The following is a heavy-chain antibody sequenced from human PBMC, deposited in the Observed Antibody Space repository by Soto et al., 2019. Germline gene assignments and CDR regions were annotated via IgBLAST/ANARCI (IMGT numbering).Heavy chain of an antibody. J-gene: IGHJ6*02. V-gene: IGHV3-30*18. Sequence: CLRLSCAASGFTFSSYGMHWVRQAPGKGLELVAVISYDGSNKYYADSVKGRFTISRDNSKNTLYLQMNSLRAEDTAVYYCANQYYDFWSGYLDYYYYGMDVWGQGTTVTVYS. CDR1: GFTFSSYG. CDR2: ISYDGSNK. D-gene: IGHD3-3*01. CDR3: ANQYYDFWSGYLDYYYYGMDV.